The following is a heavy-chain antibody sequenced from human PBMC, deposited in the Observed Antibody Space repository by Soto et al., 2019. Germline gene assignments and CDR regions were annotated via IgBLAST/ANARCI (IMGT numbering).Heavy chain of an antibody. CDR3: ARSSRTHLYGQWLGRYYYGMDV. CDR2: INPNSGGT. D-gene: IGHD6-19*01. J-gene: IGHJ6*02. Sequence: ASVKVSCKASRYTFTGYYMHWVRQAPGQGLEWMGWINPNSGGTNYAQKFQGWVTMTRDTSISTAYMELSRLRSDDTAVYYCARSSRTHLYGQWLGRYYYGMDVWGQGTTVTVSS. CDR1: RYTFTGYY. V-gene: IGHV1-2*04.